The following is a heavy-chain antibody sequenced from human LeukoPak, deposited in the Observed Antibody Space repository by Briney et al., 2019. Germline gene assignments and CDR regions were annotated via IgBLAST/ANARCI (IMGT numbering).Heavy chain of an antibody. V-gene: IGHV4-39*01. CDR1: GDSISSSSYY. CDR2: IYYSGST. J-gene: IGHJ4*02. Sequence: SETLSLTCTVSGDSISSSSYYWGWIRQPPGKALEWIGNIYYSGSTYYNPSLRSRLTISLDTSKNQFSLTLSSVTAADTAVYYCARLQYYYDSNGYYSLYYFDYWGQGTVVTVSS. D-gene: IGHD3-22*01. CDR3: ARLQYYYDSNGYYSLYYFDY.